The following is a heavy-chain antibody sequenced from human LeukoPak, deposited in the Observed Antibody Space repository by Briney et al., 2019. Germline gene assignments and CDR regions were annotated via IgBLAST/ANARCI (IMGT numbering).Heavy chain of an antibody. D-gene: IGHD3-22*01. CDR3: ARAPPEYYYDSSGQQVAFDI. CDR2: ISSSGSTI. Sequence: PGGSLRLSCAASGFTFSSYEMNWVRQAPGKGLERVSDISSSGSTIYYADSVKGRFTISRDNAKNSLYLQMNSLRAEDTGVYYCARAPPEYYYDSSGQQVAFDIWGQGTMVTVSS. V-gene: IGHV3-48*03. J-gene: IGHJ3*02. CDR1: GFTFSSYE.